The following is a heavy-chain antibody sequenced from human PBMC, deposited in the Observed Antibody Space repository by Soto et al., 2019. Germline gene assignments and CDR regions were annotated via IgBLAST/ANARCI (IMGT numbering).Heavy chain of an antibody. Sequence: QVQLVESGGGVVQPGRSLRLSCAASGFTFSNYGMHWVLQAPGTGLAWVAGILNDGSNRYHADSVKDRFTISRDNSKKMLYLQMNSLRAEETAVYYCARDDEYSGNGMDVWGQGTTVTVS. CDR3: ARDDEYSGNGMDV. CDR1: GFTFSNYG. V-gene: IGHV3-33*01. D-gene: IGHD3-10*01. J-gene: IGHJ6*02. CDR2: ILNDGSNR.